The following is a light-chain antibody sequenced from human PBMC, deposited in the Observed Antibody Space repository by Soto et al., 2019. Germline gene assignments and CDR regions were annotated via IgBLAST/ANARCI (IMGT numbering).Light chain of an antibody. J-gene: IGKJ5*01. Sequence: EIVMTQSPATLSVSPGERAIFSCRASQSVSTNLAWYHQKPGQAPRLLIYGASTRATDIPARFTGSGSGTEFTLTISSLQSEDFAVYYCQQYHKWPITFGQGTRLEIK. CDR1: QSVSTN. CDR2: GAS. V-gene: IGKV3-15*01. CDR3: QQYHKWPIT.